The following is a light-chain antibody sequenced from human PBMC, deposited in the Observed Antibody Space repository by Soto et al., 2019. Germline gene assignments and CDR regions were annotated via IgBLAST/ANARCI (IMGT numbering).Light chain of an antibody. V-gene: IGLV2-14*01. CDR1: SSDVGSYNY. Sequence: QSVLPQPASVSGSPGQSITISCTGTSSDVGSYNYVSWYQHHPGKAPQLILYDVRDRPSGISNRFSGSKSGNTASLTISGLQAEDEAHYYCSSYTTTNTWVFGGGTKLTVL. CDR3: SSYTTTNTWV. CDR2: DVR. J-gene: IGLJ3*02.